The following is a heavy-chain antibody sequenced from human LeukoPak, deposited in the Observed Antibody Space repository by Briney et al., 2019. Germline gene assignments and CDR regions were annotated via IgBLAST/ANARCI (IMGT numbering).Heavy chain of an antibody. CDR2: IRADGGYT. V-gene: IGHV3-74*01. D-gene: IGHD1-26*01. J-gene: IGHJ4*02. CDR1: GFTFSSYA. Sequence: GGSLRLSCAASGFTFSSYAMSWVRQAPGKGLVHLSRIRADGGYTSHADSVKGRFAISRDNARNTLYLQMDNLRAEDTAVYYCTRGQGSYSDYWGQGTLVTVSS. CDR3: TRGQGSYSDY.